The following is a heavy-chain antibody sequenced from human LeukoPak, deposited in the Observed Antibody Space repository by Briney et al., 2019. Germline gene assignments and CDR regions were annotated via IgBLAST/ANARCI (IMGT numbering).Heavy chain of an antibody. CDR2: TYYRSKSNN. Sequence: SQTLSLTCAISGDSVSSKSSAWNWISQSPARGLEWLGRTYYRSKSNNHYAVSVKSRITINADTSKSQFSLQLNSVTPEDTAVYYCARNSADLDYWGQGILVTVSS. J-gene: IGHJ4*02. D-gene: IGHD1-26*01. CDR1: GDSVSSKSSA. CDR3: ARNSADLDY. V-gene: IGHV6-1*01.